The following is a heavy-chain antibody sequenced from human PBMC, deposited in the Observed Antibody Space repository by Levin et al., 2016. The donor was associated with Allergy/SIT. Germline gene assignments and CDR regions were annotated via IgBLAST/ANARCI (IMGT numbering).Heavy chain of an antibody. CDR1: GFTFSSYS. J-gene: IGHJ4*02. CDR3: ARDTGSFYVDH. V-gene: IGHV3-48*02. D-gene: IGHD1-26*01. Sequence: GESLKISCAASGFTFSSYSLNWVRQAPGKGLEWLSFISSSSTTITYADSVKGRFTVSRDNAKNSLFLQMNSLRHEDTAVYYCARDTGSFYVDHWGQGTLLTVSS. CDR2: ISSSSTTI.